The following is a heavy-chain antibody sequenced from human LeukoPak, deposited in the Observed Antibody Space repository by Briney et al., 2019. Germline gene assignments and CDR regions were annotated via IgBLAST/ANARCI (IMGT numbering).Heavy chain of an antibody. CDR3: ALPDDYGGNLNAFDI. CDR1: GCSFTSYW. D-gene: IGHD4-23*01. Sequence: GASLKISCKGSGCSFTSYWIGWVRQLPGKGLDWMGVIYPGGSDTRDSPSFQGQVTISADKSISTAYLQWSSLKASDTAMYYCALPDDYGGNLNAFDIWGQGTMVTVSS. CDR2: IYPGGSDT. J-gene: IGHJ3*02. V-gene: IGHV5-51*01.